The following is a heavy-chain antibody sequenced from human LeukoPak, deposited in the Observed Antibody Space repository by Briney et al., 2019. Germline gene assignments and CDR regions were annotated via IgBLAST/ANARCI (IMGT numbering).Heavy chain of an antibody. D-gene: IGHD3-22*01. J-gene: IGHJ4*02. V-gene: IGHV4-30-4*01. CDR3: ARATYYYDSSGYTYYFDY. CDR2: IYYSGST. CDR1: GGSISSGDYY. Sequence: PSETLSLTCTVSGGSISSGDYYWSWIRQPPGKGLEWIGYIYYSGSTYYNPSLKSRVTISVDASKIQFSLKLSSVTAADTAVYYCARATYYYDSSGYTYYFDYWGQGTLVTVSS.